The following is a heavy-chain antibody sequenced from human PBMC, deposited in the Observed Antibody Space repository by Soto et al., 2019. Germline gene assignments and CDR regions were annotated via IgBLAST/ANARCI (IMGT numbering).Heavy chain of an antibody. CDR1: GFTFSSYA. CDR3: AKVTGPPNLSGYEH. V-gene: IGHV3-23*01. J-gene: IGHJ4*01. CDR2: ISGSGGST. Sequence: PGGSLRLSCAASGFTFSSYAMSWVRQAPGKGLEWVSAISGSGGSTYYADSVKGRFTISRDNSKNTLYLQMNSLRAEDTAVYYCAKVTGPPNLSGYEHWGHGPLVTVSS. D-gene: IGHD3-3*01.